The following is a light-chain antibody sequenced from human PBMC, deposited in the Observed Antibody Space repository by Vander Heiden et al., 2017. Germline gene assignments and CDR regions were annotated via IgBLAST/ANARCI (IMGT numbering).Light chain of an antibody. V-gene: IGLV2-14*03. CDR3: SSYTSSSTWV. Sequence: QSALTQPASVSGSPGQSTTTSCTGTSSDVGGYNYVSWYQQHPGKAPKLMIYDVSNRPSGVSNRFSGSKSGNTASLTISGLQAEDEADYYCSSYTSSSTWVFGGGTKLTVL. J-gene: IGLJ3*02. CDR1: SSDVGGYNY. CDR2: DVS.